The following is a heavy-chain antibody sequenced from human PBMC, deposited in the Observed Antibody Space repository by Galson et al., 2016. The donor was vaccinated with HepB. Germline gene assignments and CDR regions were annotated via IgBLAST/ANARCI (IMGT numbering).Heavy chain of an antibody. Sequence: SVKISCKASGYTFTSYYMHWVRQAPGQGLEWMGLIDPSGGTSYAQKFQGRLTMTRDTSTSTVYMELSSLRSEDTAVYYCSRDEPDRFYYYYGMDVWGQGTTLPVSS. CDR2: IDPSGGT. D-gene: IGHD1-14*01. CDR3: SRDEPDRFYYYYGMDV. J-gene: IGHJ6*02. V-gene: IGHV1-46*01. CDR1: GYTFTSYY.